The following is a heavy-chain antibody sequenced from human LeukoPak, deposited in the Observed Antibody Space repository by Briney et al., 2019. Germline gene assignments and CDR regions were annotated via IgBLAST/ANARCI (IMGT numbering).Heavy chain of an antibody. CDR3: ARAQPSSSWTGFDI. D-gene: IGHD6-13*01. CDR1: GFTFTNYV. J-gene: IGHJ3*02. CDR2: IWFDGTNK. V-gene: IGHV3-33*01. Sequence: GGSLSLSCAASGFTFTNYVMHWVRQAPGKGLEWVAIIWFDGTNKYYADSVKGRFTISRDNSKDALYLQMNSLRAEDTAVYYCARAQPSSSWTGFDIWGQGTVVPV.